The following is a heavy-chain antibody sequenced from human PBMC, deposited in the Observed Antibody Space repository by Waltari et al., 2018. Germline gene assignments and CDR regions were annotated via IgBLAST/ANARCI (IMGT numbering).Heavy chain of an antibody. D-gene: IGHD4-17*01. J-gene: IGHJ2*01. Sequence: EVQLVESGGGLVQPGGSRSFSCAASGFTFSNNWMHWVRQAPGRGLVWVSRISSDGSRTSYADSVKGGVTISRDNAKNTQYLQMNNLRAEDTAVYYCARVGDYGDYVVERHFDLWGRGALVTVSS. V-gene: IGHV3-74*01. CDR2: ISSDGSRT. CDR1: GFTFSNNW. CDR3: ARVGDYGDYVVERHFDL.